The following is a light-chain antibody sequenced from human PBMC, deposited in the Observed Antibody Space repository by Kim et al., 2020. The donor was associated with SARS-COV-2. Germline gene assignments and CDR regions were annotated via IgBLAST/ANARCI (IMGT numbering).Light chain of an antibody. V-gene: IGKV1-39*01. CDR3: QQSYSTPLT. CDR2: AAS. CDR1: QSTSKF. Sequence: ASVGDRDTITCRASQSTSKFLNWYQQKPGKAPKLLIYAASSLQSGVPSRCSGSVYGTDFTLSISSLQPEDFATYYSQQSYSTPLTFGGGTKVDIK. J-gene: IGKJ4*01.